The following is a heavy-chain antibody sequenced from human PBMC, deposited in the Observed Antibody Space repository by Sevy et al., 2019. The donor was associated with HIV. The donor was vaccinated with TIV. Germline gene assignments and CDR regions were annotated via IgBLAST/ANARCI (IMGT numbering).Heavy chain of an antibody. J-gene: IGHJ4*02. CDR1: GYTFTSYG. CDR2: ISAYNGNT. D-gene: IGHD3-22*01. Sequence: ASVKVSCKASGYTFTSYGISWVRQAPGQGLEWMGWISAYNGNTNYAQKLQGRVTMTTDTSTSTAYMELRSLRSDDTAVYYCATDMARINYYDSSGYYVFDYWGQGTLVTVSS. V-gene: IGHV1-18*04. CDR3: ATDMARINYYDSSGYYVFDY.